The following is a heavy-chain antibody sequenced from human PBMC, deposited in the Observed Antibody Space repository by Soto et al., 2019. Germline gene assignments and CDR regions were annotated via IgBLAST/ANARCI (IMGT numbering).Heavy chain of an antibody. CDR3: ARDMVTRRFWFDP. CDR2: ISSSSSYI. D-gene: IGHD2-21*02. J-gene: IGHJ5*02. CDR1: GFTFSSYS. V-gene: IGHV3-21*01. Sequence: EVQLVESGGGLVKPGGSLRLSCAASGFTFSSYSMNWVREAPGKGLEWVSAISSSSSYIYYEDSVKGRFTISRDNAKNSLYLQMNSLRAEATAVYYCARDMVTRRFWFDPWGQGTLVTVSS.